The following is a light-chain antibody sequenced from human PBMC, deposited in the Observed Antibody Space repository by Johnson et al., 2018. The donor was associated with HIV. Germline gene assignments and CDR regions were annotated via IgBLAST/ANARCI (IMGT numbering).Light chain of an antibody. CDR2: DNY. J-gene: IGLJ1*01. CDR1: SSNIGNNY. CDR3: GAWDSTLSGGLYV. V-gene: IGLV1-51*01. Sequence: QSVLTQPPSVSAAPGQKVTISCSGSSSNIGNNYVSWYQQLPGTAHKLLIYDNYKRPSGIPDRFSASKSGTSATLGITGLQTGDEADYYCGAWDSTLSGGLYVFGTGTKVT.